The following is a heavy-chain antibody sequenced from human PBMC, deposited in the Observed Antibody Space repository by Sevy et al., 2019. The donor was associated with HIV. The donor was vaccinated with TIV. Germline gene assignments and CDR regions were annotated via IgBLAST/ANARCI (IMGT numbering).Heavy chain of an antibody. CDR1: GFTFSSYD. V-gene: IGHV3-13*01. CDR2: IGTAGDT. Sequence: GGSLRLSCAASGFTFSSYDMHWVRQATGKGLEWVSAIGTAGDTYYPGSVKGRFTISRENAKNSLYLQMNSLRAGDTAVYYCARGWFGEFNFHYWGQGTLVTVSS. J-gene: IGHJ4*02. CDR3: ARGWFGEFNFHY. D-gene: IGHD3-10*01.